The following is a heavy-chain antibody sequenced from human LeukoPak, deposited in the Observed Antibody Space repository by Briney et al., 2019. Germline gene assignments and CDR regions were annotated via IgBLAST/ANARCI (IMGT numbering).Heavy chain of an antibody. V-gene: IGHV3-23*01. J-gene: IGHJ4*02. D-gene: IGHD3-10*01. CDR1: GFTFSSYA. CDR2: ISGSGGNT. Sequence: GGSLRLSCAASGFTFSSYAMSWVRQAPGKGLEWVSAISGSGGNTNYADSVKGRFTISRDNSKNTLYVQMNSLRAEDTAVYYCASRFMVRGVYYFDYWGQGTLVTVSS. CDR3: ASRFMVRGVYYFDY.